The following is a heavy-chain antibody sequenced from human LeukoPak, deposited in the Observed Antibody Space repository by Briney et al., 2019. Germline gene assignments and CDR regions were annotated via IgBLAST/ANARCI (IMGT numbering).Heavy chain of an antibody. Sequence: GGSLRLSCAASGFPISTNYMSWVRQAPGKGPEWVAIIYSGGDTFYADSVKGRFTISRDSSKNTLFLQMISLRAEDTAVYYCARRDGYSSSWFFDYWGQGTLVTVSS. CDR2: IYSGGDT. J-gene: IGHJ4*02. D-gene: IGHD6-13*01. CDR3: ARRDGYSSSWFFDY. CDR1: GFPISTNY. V-gene: IGHV3-53*01.